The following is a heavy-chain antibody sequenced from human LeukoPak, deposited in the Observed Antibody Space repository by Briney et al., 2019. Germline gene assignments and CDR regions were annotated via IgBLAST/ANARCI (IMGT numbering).Heavy chain of an antibody. CDR2: IYPGYSDT. Sequence: GASLQISCQGSGSIFTSYWIGWGRQLRGKGLGWMGIIYPGYSDTRYSPSFQGQVTIPADKSISTAYLQWSSLRASDTAMYYCARPVGVGAAAVDWGQGTLVTVSS. J-gene: IGHJ4*02. V-gene: IGHV5-51*01. D-gene: IGHD6-13*01. CDR1: GSIFTSYW. CDR3: ARPVGVGAAAVD.